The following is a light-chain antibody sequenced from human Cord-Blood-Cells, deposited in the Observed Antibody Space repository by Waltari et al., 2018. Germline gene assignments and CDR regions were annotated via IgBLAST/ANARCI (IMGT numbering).Light chain of an antibody. V-gene: IGLV3-21*04. CDR1: NIGRNS. CDR2: YDS. Sequence: SYVLTQPPSVSVAPGKTARITCGGNNIGRNSVHWYQQKPGQAPVLVIYYDSARPSGIPERFSGSNSGNTATLTSSRVEAGDEADYYCQVWDSSSDQAVFGGGTQLTVL. CDR3: QVWDSSSDQAV. J-gene: IGLJ7*01.